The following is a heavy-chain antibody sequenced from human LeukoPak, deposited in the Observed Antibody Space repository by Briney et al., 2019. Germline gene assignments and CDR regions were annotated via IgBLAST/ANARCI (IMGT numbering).Heavy chain of an antibody. CDR2: IYYSGNT. V-gene: IGHV4-59*01. CDR3: AREGPSSSGSYLNCFDP. D-gene: IGHD1-26*01. J-gene: IGHJ5*02. Sequence: SETLSLTCTVSGGSISNYYWSWFRQPPGKGLEWIGYIYYSGNTKYNPSLKSRVTISVDTSKNQFSLKLSSVTAADTAVYYCAREGPSSSGSYLNCFDPWGQGTLVTVSS. CDR1: GGSISNYY.